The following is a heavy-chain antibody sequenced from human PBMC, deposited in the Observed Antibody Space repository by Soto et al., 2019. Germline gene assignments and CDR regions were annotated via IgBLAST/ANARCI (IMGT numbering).Heavy chain of an antibody. Sequence: EVQLLESGGGLVQPGGSLRLSCAASGFTFSSYAMSWVRQAPGKGLEWVSGINTRGGSTYYADSVKGRFTISRDNSKNTLYLQMNSLRAEDTAVYYCAKGVSSSSTIDSWGQGTLVTVSS. CDR1: GFTFSSYA. CDR2: INTRGGST. J-gene: IGHJ4*02. V-gene: IGHV3-23*01. D-gene: IGHD2-2*01. CDR3: AKGVSSSSTIDS.